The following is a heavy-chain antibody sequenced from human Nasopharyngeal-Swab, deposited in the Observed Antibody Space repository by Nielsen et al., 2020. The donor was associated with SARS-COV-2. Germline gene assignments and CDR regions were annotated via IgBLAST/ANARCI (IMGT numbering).Heavy chain of an antibody. J-gene: IGHJ6*03. Sequence: SVKVSCKASGGTFSSYAISWVRQAPGQGLEWMGGIIPIFGTADYAQKFQGRVTITADESTSTAYMELSSLRSEDTAVYYCARDGDYYYYMDVWGKGTTVTVSS. CDR2: IIPIFGTA. CDR1: GGTFSSYA. D-gene: IGHD3-10*01. CDR3: ARDGDYYYYMDV. V-gene: IGHV1-69*13.